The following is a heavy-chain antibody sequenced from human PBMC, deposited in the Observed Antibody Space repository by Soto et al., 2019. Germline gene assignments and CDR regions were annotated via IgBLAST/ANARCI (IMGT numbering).Heavy chain of an antibody. CDR3: ARELDPYYGGNSLSLDY. Sequence: QVQLVQSGAEVKKPGSSVKVSCKASGGSFGTYGINGVRLAPGQGLEWMGGIIPKFGTTNYAQKFRGRVTITADESTNTAYMELNYLRSENTAVYFCARELDPYYGGNSLSLDYWGQGTLVTVSS. D-gene: IGHD4-17*01. V-gene: IGHV1-69*13. CDR1: GGSFGTYG. CDR2: IIPKFGTT. J-gene: IGHJ4*02.